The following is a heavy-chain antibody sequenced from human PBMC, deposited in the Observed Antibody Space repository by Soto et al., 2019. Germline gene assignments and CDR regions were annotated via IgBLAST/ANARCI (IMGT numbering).Heavy chain of an antibody. CDR3: ARTKGDGPRGMDV. V-gene: IGHV3-30-3*01. CDR2: ISYDGSNK. CDR1: GFTFSSYA. J-gene: IGHJ6*02. Sequence: QVQLVESGGGVVQPGRSLRLSCAASGFTFSSYAMHWVRQAPGKGLEWVAVISYDGSNKYYADSVKGRFTISRDNSKNTLYLQMNSLRAEDTAVYYCARTKGDGPRGMDVWGQGTTVTVSS.